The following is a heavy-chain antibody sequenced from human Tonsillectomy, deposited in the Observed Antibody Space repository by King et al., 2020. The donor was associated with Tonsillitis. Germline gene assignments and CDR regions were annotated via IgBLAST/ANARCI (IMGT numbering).Heavy chain of an antibody. D-gene: IGHD5-12*01. V-gene: IGHV3-30*02. J-gene: IGHJ6*02. CDR2: IRFDGSNK. Sequence: VQLVESGGGLVQPGGSLRLSCAASGFTFRNYGMHWVRQAPGTGLEWVAFIRFDGSNKYYVDSVKGRFTISRDQSKNTLYLQMNSLRAEDTAVYYCAKVTGYGEDYGMDVWGQGTTVIVSS. CDR3: AKVTGYGEDYGMDV. CDR1: GFTFRNYG.